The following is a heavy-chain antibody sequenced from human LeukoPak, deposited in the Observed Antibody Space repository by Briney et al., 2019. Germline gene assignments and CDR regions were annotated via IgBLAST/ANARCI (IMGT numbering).Heavy chain of an antibody. D-gene: IGHD3-22*01. J-gene: IGHJ4*02. CDR2: IDPSDSYT. CDR3: ARLSGSVREGFDY. CDR1: GYIFTSYW. V-gene: IGHV5-10-1*01. Sequence: GEPLKISCKGSGYIFTSYWISWVRQMPGKGLEWMGRIDPSDSYTNYSPSLQGHVTISADKSISTAYLQWSSLKASDTAMYYCARLSGSVREGFDYWGQGTLVTVSS.